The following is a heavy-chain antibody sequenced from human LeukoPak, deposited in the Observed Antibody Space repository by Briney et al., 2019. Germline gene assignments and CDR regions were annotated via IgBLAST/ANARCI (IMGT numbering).Heavy chain of an antibody. V-gene: IGHV4-59*08. D-gene: IGHD3-9*01. CDR1: GGSISSYY. CDR2: IHYDGST. Sequence: SETLSLTCTVSGGSISSYYWSWIRQPPGKALEWIGYIHYDGSTNYNPSLRSRVGISVDTSRNHFSLRMTSLTAADTAVYYCARHGGVLRYFTWPAYFDYWGQGTLVTVSS. CDR3: ARHGGVLRYFTWPAYFDY. J-gene: IGHJ4*02.